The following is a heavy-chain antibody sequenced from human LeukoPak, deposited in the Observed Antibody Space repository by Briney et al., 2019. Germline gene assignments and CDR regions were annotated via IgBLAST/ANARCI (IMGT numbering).Heavy chain of an antibody. CDR2: VSKTGGST. CDR1: GFTFSSYA. V-gene: IGHV3-23*01. Sequence: GGSLRLSCAASGFTFSSYAMSWVRQAPGKGLGWVSAVSKTGGSTNYADSVEGRFTISRDNSKNTLYLQMNSLRAEDTAIYYCAKGREWELPLDYWGQGTLATVSS. CDR3: AKGREWELPLDY. J-gene: IGHJ4*02. D-gene: IGHD1-26*01.